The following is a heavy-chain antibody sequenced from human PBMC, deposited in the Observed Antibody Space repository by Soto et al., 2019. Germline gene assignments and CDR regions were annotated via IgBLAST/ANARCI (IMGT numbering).Heavy chain of an antibody. J-gene: IGHJ4*02. CDR3: ARSSGDNWEQYYFDY. D-gene: IGHD1-20*01. Sequence: EVQLLESGGGLVLPGGSLRLSCAASGFIFSAYSMSWVRQAPGKGLEWVSGISGRGGSTYYADSVKGRFTISRDSSRNTLFLQMNSLRAEDTALYLCARSSGDNWEQYYFDYWGQGTLVPVSS. CDR1: GFIFSAYS. V-gene: IGHV3-23*01. CDR2: ISGRGGST.